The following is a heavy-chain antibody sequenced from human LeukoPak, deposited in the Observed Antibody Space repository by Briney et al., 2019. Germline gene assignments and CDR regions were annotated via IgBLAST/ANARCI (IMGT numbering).Heavy chain of an antibody. CDR1: GFTFSSYW. CDR2: IKQDGSEK. V-gene: IGHV3-7*01. D-gene: IGHD6-13*01. CDR3: ARDHDPPVIAAASDY. J-gene: IGHJ4*02. Sequence: GGSLRLSCAASGFTFSSYWMNWVRQAPGKGLEWVANIKQDGSEKYYVDSVKGRFTISRDNAKNSLYLQMNSLRAEDTAVYYCARDHDPPVIAAASDYWGQGTLVTVSS.